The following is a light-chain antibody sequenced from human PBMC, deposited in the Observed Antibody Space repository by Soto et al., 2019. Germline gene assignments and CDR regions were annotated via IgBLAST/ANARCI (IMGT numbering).Light chain of an antibody. CDR1: SGHSNYA. J-gene: IGLJ7*01. Sequence: QAVVTQSPSASASLGASVKLTCTLSSGHSNYAIAWHQQQPEKGPRYLMKVNSGGSHIKGDGIPDRFSGSSSGAERYLFISSLQSEVEADYYCQTWGTGSAIVVFGGGTQLTVL. CDR2: VNSGGSH. V-gene: IGLV4-69*01. CDR3: QTWGTGSAIVV.